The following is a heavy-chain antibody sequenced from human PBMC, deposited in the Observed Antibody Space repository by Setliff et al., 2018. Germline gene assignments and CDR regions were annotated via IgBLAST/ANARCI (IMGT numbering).Heavy chain of an antibody. CDR3: AGEGRRGINYNFWSGTLDY. Sequence: PGGSLRLSCAASGFTFSNYAMHWVRQAPGKGLEWVAVTSYDGINEYYADSVKGRFTISRDNFKNSLYLQMNSLRPEDTAMYYCAGEGRRGINYNFWSGTLDYWGQGTRVTVSS. CDR1: GFTFSNYA. J-gene: IGHJ4*02. V-gene: IGHV3-30*01. CDR2: TSYDGINE. D-gene: IGHD3-3*01.